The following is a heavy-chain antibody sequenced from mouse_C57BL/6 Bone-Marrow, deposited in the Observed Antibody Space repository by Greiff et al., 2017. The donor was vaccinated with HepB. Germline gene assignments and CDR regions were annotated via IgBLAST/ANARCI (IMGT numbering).Heavy chain of an antibody. D-gene: IGHD1-1*01. CDR3: ARGPFITTVVEGVAY. CDR1: GYAFSSSW. Sequence: QVQLKESGPELVKPGASVKISCKASGYAFSSSWMNWVKQRPGKGLEWIGRIYPGDGDTNYNGKFKGKATLTADKSSSTAYMQLSSLTSEDSAVYFCARGPFITTVVEGVAYWGQGSLVTVSA. V-gene: IGHV1-82*01. CDR2: IYPGDGDT. J-gene: IGHJ3*01.